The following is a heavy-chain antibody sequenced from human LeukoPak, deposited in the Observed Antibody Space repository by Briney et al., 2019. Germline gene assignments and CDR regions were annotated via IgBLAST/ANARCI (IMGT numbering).Heavy chain of an antibody. CDR3: ARDKGIAAAADLGAFDI. D-gene: IGHD6-13*01. Sequence: ASVKVSCKASGYTFTGYYMHWVRQAPGQGLEWMGWINPNSGGTNYAQKFQGRVTMTRDTSIGTVYMELSRLRSDDTAVYYCARDKGIAAAADLGAFDIWGQGTMVTVSS. V-gene: IGHV1-2*02. CDR1: GYTFTGYY. J-gene: IGHJ3*02. CDR2: INPNSGGT.